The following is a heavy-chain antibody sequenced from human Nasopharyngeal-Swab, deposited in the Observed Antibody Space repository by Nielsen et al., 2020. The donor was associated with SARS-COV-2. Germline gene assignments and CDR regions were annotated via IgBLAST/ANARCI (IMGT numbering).Heavy chain of an antibody. CDR3: ASSGYSYGTGPYDY. CDR2: IHASGKS. D-gene: IGHD5-18*01. CDR1: GDSISTQY. V-gene: IGHV4-4*07. J-gene: IGHJ4*02. Sequence: TLSLTCTVSGDSISTQYWSWVRQPAGKGLEWIGRIHASGKSNYNPSLKSRVNMSVDTSKKQFSLRLSSVTAADTAVYYCASSGYSYGTGPYDYWGQGTLVTVSS.